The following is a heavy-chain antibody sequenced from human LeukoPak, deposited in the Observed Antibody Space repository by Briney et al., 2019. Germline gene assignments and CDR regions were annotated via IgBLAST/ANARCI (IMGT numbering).Heavy chain of an antibody. V-gene: IGHV3-30*18. CDR3: AKAVAGTGDY. J-gene: IGHJ4*02. Sequence: GGSLRLSCAASGFTFSSYGMHWVRQAPGKGLEWVAVISYDGSNKYYAYSVKGRFTISRDNSKNTLYLQMNSLRAEDTAVYYCAKAVAGTGDYWGQGTLVTVSS. CDR2: ISYDGSNK. CDR1: GFTFSSYG. D-gene: IGHD6-19*01.